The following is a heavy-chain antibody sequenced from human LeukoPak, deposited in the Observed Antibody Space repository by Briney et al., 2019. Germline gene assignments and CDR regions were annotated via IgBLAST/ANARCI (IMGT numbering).Heavy chain of an antibody. V-gene: IGHV1-69*13. CDR1: GGTFISYA. CDR2: IIPIFGTA. D-gene: IGHD1-1*01. J-gene: IGHJ5*02. Sequence: ASVKVSCKASGGTFISYAISWVRQAPGQGLEWMGGIIPIFGTANYAQKFQGRVTITADESTSTAYMELSSLRSEDTAVYYCARVQLERRWFDPWGQRTLVTVSS. CDR3: ARVQLERRWFDP.